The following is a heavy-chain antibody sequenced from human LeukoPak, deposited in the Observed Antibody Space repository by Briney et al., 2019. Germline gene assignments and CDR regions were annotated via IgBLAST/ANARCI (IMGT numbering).Heavy chain of an antibody. Sequence: SQTLSLTFAISGDSVSSNSAAWNWIRQSPSRGLEWLGRTYYRSKWHTYYAASVKSRIAINRDTSKNQFSLQLNSVTPEDTAVYYCARSTGPIDYWGQGTLVTVSS. V-gene: IGHV6-1*01. CDR3: ARSTGPIDY. D-gene: IGHD1-1*01. CDR1: GDSVSSNSAA. J-gene: IGHJ4*02. CDR2: TYYRSKWHT.